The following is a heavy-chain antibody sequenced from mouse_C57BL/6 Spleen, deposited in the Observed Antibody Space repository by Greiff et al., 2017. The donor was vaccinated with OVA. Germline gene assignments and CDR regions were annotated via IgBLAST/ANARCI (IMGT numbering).Heavy chain of an antibody. CDR3: ARKPTVVVPYAMDY. J-gene: IGHJ4*01. CDR1: GYTFTDYY. V-gene: IGHV1-76*01. Sequence: QVQLQQSGAELVRPGASVKLSCKASGYTFTDYYINWVKQRPGQGLEWIARIYPGSGNTYYNEKFKGKATLTAEKSSSTAYMQLSSLTSEDSAVYYCARKPTVVVPYAMDYWGQGTSVTVSS. D-gene: IGHD1-1*01. CDR2: IYPGSGNT.